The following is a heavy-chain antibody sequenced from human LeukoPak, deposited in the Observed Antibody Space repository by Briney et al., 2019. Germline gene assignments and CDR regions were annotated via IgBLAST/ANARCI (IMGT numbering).Heavy chain of an antibody. CDR3: ARHSGSGWQALGY. CDR1: GYTFSNYG. D-gene: IGHD6-19*01. Sequence: ASVKVSCRASGYTFSNYGISWVRQAPGVGLEWMGWTSYNGNTNYAQKFQDRVTMTTDTSTTTAYMELRSLESDDTAVYYCARHSGSGWQALGYWGQGTLVTVSS. CDR2: TSYNGNT. V-gene: IGHV1-18*04. J-gene: IGHJ4*02.